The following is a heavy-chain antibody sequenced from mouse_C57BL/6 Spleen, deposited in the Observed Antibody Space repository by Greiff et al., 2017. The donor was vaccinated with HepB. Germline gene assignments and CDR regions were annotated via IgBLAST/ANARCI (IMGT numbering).Heavy chain of an antibody. V-gene: IGHV8-8*01. D-gene: IGHD4-1*01. Sequence: QVTLKESGPGILQPSQTLSLTCSFSGFSLSTFGMGVGWIRQPSGKGLEWLAHIWWDDDKYYNPALKSRLTISKDTSKNQVFLKIANVDTADTATYYCARMPNWDGRDYFDYWGQGTTLTVSS. CDR3: ARMPNWDGRDYFDY. CDR1: GFSLSTFGMG. CDR2: IWWDDDK. J-gene: IGHJ2*01.